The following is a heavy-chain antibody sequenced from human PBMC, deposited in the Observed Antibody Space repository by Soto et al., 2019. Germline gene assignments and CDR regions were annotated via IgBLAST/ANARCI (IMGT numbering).Heavy chain of an antibody. J-gene: IGHJ6*02. CDR3: SRDRVLRFLEWLPYYGMDV. CDR2: IKQDGSEK. Sequence: GGSLRLSCAASGFTFSSYWMSWVRQAPGKGLEWVANIKQDGSEKYYVDSVKGRFTISRDNAKNSLYLQMNSLRAEDTAVYYCSRDRVLRFLEWLPYYGMDVWGQETTVTVSS. CDR1: GFTFSSYW. D-gene: IGHD3-3*01. V-gene: IGHV3-7*01.